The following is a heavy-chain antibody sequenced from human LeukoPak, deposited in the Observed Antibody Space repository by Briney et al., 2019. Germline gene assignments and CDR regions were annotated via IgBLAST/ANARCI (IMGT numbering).Heavy chain of an antibody. CDR1: GFAFSSYA. Sequence: PGGSLRLSCAASGFAFSSYAMGWVRQPPGKGLEWVSVISRRDDYIYYADSVKGRFTISRDNSKNTLYLQMNTLRAEDTAVYYCANDYRSGSFHDFWGQGTLVTVSS. V-gene: IGHV3-23*01. CDR2: ISRRDDYI. J-gene: IGHJ4*02. CDR3: ANDYRSGSFHDF. D-gene: IGHD3-10*01.